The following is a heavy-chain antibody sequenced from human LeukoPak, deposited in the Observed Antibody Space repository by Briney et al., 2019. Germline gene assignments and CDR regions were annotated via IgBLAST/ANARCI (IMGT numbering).Heavy chain of an antibody. CDR3: ARDQSRYSSSWFPYYYYGMDV. J-gene: IGHJ6*02. CDR1: GYTFTSYG. CDR2: ISAYNGNT. D-gene: IGHD6-13*01. Sequence: ASVNVSCKASGYTFTSYGISWVRQAPGQGLEWMGWISAYNGNTNYAQKLQGRVTMTTDTSTSTAYMELRSLRSDDTAVYYCARDQSRYSSSWFPYYYYGMDVWGQGTTVTVSS. V-gene: IGHV1-18*01.